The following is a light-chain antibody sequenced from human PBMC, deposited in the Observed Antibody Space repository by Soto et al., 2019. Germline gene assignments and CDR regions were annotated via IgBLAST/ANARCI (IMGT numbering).Light chain of an antibody. Sequence: DIQMNQSPSSLFASVGDRVTITCQASQDINKFLNWYQQKPGEAPKVLISDISKLETGVPSRFSGSGSGTHFSLTISSLQPEDRATYYCQQYDDLPITFGQGTRLEIK. CDR3: QQYDDLPIT. CDR2: DIS. J-gene: IGKJ5*01. CDR1: QDINKF. V-gene: IGKV1-33*01.